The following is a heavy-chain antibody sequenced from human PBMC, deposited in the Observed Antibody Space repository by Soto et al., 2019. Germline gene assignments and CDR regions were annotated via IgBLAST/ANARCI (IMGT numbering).Heavy chain of an antibody. D-gene: IGHD5-12*01. CDR3: AKGDNPGPKTGYAFDP. CDR1: GDSVSSNTAS. V-gene: IGHV6-1*01. CDR2: TYFRSKWYN. J-gene: IGHJ5*02. Sequence: SQTLSLTCAISGDSVSSNTASWNWIRQSPSRGLEWLGRTYFRSKWYNDYAVSVKSRIIIHPDTSNNQFSLQLNSVTPEDTAVYFCAKGDNPGPKTGYAFDPWGQGIMVTVSS.